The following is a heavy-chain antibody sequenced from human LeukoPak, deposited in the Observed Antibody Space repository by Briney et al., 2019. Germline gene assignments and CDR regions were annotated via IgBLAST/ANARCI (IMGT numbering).Heavy chain of an antibody. Sequence: GGSLRLSCAASGFTFSSYSMSWVRQAPGKGLEWVSAISGSGGSTYYADSVKGRFTISRDNSKNTLYLQMNSLRAEDTAVYYCAKVTQQLVLKNYWGQGTLVTVSS. CDR3: AKVTQQLVLKNY. V-gene: IGHV3-23*01. CDR2: ISGSGGST. CDR1: GFTFSSYS. J-gene: IGHJ4*02. D-gene: IGHD6-13*01.